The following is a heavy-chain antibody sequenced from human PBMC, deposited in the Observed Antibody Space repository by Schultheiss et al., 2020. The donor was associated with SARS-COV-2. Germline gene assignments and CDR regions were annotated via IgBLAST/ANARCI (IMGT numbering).Heavy chain of an antibody. V-gene: IGHV3-30-3*02. Sequence: GESLKISCAASGFTFSSYAIHWVRQAPGKGLEWVAVISYDGFKKYYADSVKGRFTISRDNAKNTLSLHMNSLRAEDTAVYYCAKVGDSSSWYESDYWGQGTLVTVSS. D-gene: IGHD6-13*01. J-gene: IGHJ4*02. CDR2: ISYDGFKK. CDR1: GFTFSSYA. CDR3: AKVGDSSSWYESDY.